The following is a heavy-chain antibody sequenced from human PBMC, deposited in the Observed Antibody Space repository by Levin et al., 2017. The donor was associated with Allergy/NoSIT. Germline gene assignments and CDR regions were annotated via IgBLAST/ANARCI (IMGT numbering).Heavy chain of an antibody. CDR3: ARGVGGYDSSDQFDY. CDR1: GGSISSYY. V-gene: IGHV4-59*01. CDR2: IYYSGST. J-gene: IGHJ4*02. Sequence: SQTISLTCTVSGGSISSYYWSWIRQPPGKGLEWIGYIYYSGSTNYNPSLKSRVTISVDTSKNQFSLKLSSVTAADTAVYYCARGVGGYDSSDQFDYWGQGTLVTVSS. D-gene: IGHD5-12*01.